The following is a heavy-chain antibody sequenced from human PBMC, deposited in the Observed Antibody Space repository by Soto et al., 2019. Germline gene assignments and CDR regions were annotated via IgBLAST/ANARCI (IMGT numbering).Heavy chain of an antibody. CDR3: ARQASGYSYGWFDP. V-gene: IGHV4-39*01. CDR1: GGSILDRTDY. Sequence: PSETLSLTRTVSGGSILDRTDYWAWIRQSPGKGLEWIGTIFYSGGTFYTPSLKSRVTLSVDTSNNQFSLKLSSVTAADTAVYYCARQASGYSYGWFDPSCQATLVTVSS. D-gene: IGHD3-22*01. CDR2: IFYSGGT. J-gene: IGHJ5*02.